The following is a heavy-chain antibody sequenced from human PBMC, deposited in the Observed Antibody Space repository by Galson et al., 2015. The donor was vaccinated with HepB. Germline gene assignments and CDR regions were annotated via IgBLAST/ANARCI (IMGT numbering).Heavy chain of an antibody. J-gene: IGHJ5*02. CDR1: GFTFSSYS. V-gene: IGHV3-21*01. Sequence: SLRLSCAASGFTFSSYSMNWVRQAPGKGLEWVSSISSSSSYIYYADSVKGRFTISRDNAKNSLYLQMNSLRAEDTAVYYCARDSSNYYGSGSPLFDPWGQGTLVTVSS. CDR2: ISSSSSYI. CDR3: ARDSSNYYGSGSPLFDP. D-gene: IGHD3-10*01.